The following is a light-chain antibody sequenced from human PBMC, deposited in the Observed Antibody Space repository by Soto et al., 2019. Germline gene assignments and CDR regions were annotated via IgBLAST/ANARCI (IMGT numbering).Light chain of an antibody. V-gene: IGKV3-11*01. J-gene: IGKJ5*01. CDR1: QSVSSTY. CDR2: GAS. Sequence: VLTQSPGTVSFSPGERATLSCRASQSVSSTYFAWYQQKPGQAPRLLIFGASNRATGIPARFSGSGSETDFTLTISSLEPEDFAVYYCQQRYSWPPITFGQGTRLAVK. CDR3: QQRYSWPPIT.